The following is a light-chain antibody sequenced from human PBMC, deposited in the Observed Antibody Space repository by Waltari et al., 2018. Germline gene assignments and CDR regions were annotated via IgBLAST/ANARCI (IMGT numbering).Light chain of an antibody. CDR1: QTTYTN. Sequence: DTVMTQSPATLSVSPGEGATLSCRASQTTYTNLAWYQQKPGQVPRPLIYGSSTRATGIPAKCSGSGSGTEFTLTISSLQSEDFAVYYCQQYSRWPLTVGGGTKVEIK. J-gene: IGKJ4*01. CDR2: GSS. CDR3: QQYSRWPLT. V-gene: IGKV3-15*01.